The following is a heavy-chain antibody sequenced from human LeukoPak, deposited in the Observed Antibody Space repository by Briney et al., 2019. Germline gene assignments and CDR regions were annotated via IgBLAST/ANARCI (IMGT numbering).Heavy chain of an antibody. V-gene: IGHV1-3*01. J-gene: IGHJ6*02. CDR1: GYTFTIYA. D-gene: IGHD2-2*01. Sequence: GASVTVSCTASGYTFTIYAMHWVRQAPGQRLEWMGWINAGNGNTKYSQKFQGRVTITRDTSASTAYMELSSLRSEDTAVYYCARESNRVPYYYGMDVWGQGTTVTVSS. CDR2: INAGNGNT. CDR3: ARESNRVPYYYGMDV.